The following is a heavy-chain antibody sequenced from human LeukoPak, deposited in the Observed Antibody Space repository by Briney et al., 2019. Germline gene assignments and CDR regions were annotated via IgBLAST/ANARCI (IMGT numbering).Heavy chain of an antibody. Sequence: SETLSLTCTVSGGSISSGDYYWSWIRQPPGKGLEWIGEINHSGSTNYNPSLKSRVTISVDTSKNQFSLKLSSVTAADTAVYYCARRVFFPHGMDVWGQGTTVTVSS. V-gene: IGHV4-39*07. CDR1: GGSISSGDYY. D-gene: IGHD2/OR15-2a*01. J-gene: IGHJ6*02. CDR2: INHSGST. CDR3: ARRVFFPHGMDV.